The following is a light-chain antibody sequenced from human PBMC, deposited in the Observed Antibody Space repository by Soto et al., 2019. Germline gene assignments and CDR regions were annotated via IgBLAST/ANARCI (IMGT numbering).Light chain of an antibody. CDR1: QSVSSY. V-gene: IGKV3-11*01. J-gene: IGKJ5*01. CDR3: QQRSNWPIT. Sequence: VLKQSPAALSLSPGERATLSCRASQSVSSYLAWYQQKPGQAPRLLLYDASNRATGIPARFSGSGSGTDFTLTISSLEPEDFAVYYCQQRSNWPITSAQGTRLEI. CDR2: DAS.